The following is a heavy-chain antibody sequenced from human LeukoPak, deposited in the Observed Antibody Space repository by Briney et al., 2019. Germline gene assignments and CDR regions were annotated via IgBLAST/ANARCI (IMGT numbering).Heavy chain of an antibody. CDR1: GFTFSSYW. CDR2: IKQDGSKK. CDR3: ARAHMGITMIVVVTPYYFDY. D-gene: IGHD3-22*01. Sequence: GGSLRLSCAASGFTFSSYWMSWVRQAPGKGLEWVANIKQDGSKKYYVDSVNGRFTISRDNAKNSLYLQMNSLRAEDTAVYYCARAHMGITMIVVVTPYYFDYWGQGTLVTVSS. V-gene: IGHV3-7*01. J-gene: IGHJ4*02.